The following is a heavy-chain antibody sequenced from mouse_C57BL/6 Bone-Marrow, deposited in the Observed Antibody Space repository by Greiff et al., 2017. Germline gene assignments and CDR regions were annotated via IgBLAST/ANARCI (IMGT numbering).Heavy chain of an antibody. CDR3: ARQSITTVVVDY. V-gene: IGHV5-9*01. D-gene: IGHD1-1*01. J-gene: IGHJ2*01. CDR2: ISGGGGNT. Sequence: EVQGVESGGGLVKPGGSLKLSCAASGFTFSSYTMSWVRQTPEKRLEWVATISGGGGNTYYPDSVKGRFTISRDNAKNTLYLQMSSLRSEDTALYYCARQSITTVVVDYWGQGTTLTVSS. CDR1: GFTFSSYT.